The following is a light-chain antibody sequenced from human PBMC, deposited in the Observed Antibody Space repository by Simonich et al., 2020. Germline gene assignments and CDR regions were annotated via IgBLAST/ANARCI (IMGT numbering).Light chain of an antibody. J-gene: IGLJ2*01. CDR2: EGS. V-gene: IGLV2-23*01. Sequence: QSALTQPASGSGSPGQSITISCTGTSSDVGSYNLVSWYQQHPGKAPKLMIYEGSKRPSGVSNRCSGSKSGNTASLTISGLQAEDEADYYCCSYAGSSTLVFGGGTKLTVL. CDR3: CSYAGSSTLV. CDR1: SSDVGSYNL.